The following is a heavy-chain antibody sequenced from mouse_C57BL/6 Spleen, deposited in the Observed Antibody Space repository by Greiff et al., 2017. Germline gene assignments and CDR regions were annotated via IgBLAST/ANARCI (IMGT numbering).Heavy chain of an antibody. CDR3: ARQGAAQATSSWFAY. CDR2: ISSGGSYN. CDR1: GFTFSSYG. J-gene: IGHJ3*01. V-gene: IGHV5-6*01. D-gene: IGHD3-2*02. Sequence: EVMLVESGGDLVKPGGSLKLSCAASGFTFSSYGMSWVRQTPDKRLEWVATISSGGSYNYYPDSVKGRFTISRDNAKNTLYLQMSSLKSEDTAMYYCARQGAAQATSSWFAYWGQGTLVTVSA.